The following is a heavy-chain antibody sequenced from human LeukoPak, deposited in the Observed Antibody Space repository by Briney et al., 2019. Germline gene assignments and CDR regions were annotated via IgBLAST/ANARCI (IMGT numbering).Heavy chain of an antibody. Sequence: PGESLKISCGVSGYTFNNYWIAWVRQMPGKGLEWMGMVYPGDSDIRYSPSFQGQVTISVDKSISTAFLQWSSLKASDTAMYYCARLYCSGGSCYKGLDYWGQGTLVTVSS. CDR1: GYTFNNYW. CDR3: ARLYCSGGSCYKGLDY. V-gene: IGHV5-51*01. D-gene: IGHD2-15*01. CDR2: VYPGDSDI. J-gene: IGHJ4*02.